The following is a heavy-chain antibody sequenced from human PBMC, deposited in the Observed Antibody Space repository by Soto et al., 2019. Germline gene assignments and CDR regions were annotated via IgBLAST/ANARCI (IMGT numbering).Heavy chain of an antibody. CDR3: ARSREQWLVDAFDI. D-gene: IGHD6-19*01. CDR2: INHSGST. Sequence: SETLSLTCAVYGGSFSGYYWSWIRQPPGKGLEWIGEINHSGSTNYNPSLKSRVTISVDTSKNQFSMKLSSVTAADTAVFYCARSREQWLVDAFDIWGQGTMVTVSS. J-gene: IGHJ3*02. V-gene: IGHV4-34*01. CDR1: GGSFSGYY.